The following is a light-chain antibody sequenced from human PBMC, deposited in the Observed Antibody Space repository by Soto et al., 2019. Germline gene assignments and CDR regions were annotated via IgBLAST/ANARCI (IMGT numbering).Light chain of an antibody. Sequence: QSALTQPASVSGSPGQSITISCTGASGDFGGYNYVSWYQQHPLKAPKLMIYEVNKRPSGVPDRFSGSKSGNTASLTVSGLQAEDEADYYCSSYAGSSNVFGTGTKLTVL. CDR2: EVN. CDR3: SSYAGSSNV. V-gene: IGLV2-8*01. CDR1: SGDFGGYNY. J-gene: IGLJ1*01.